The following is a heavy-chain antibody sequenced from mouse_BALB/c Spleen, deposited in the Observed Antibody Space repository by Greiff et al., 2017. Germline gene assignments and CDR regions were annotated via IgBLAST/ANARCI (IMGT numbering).Heavy chain of an antibody. Sequence: VKLMESGPGLVAPSQSLSITCTVSGFSLTSYGVHWVRQPPGKGLEWLGVIWAGGSTNYNSALMSRLSISKDNSKSQVFLKMNSLQTDDTAMYDCARYYGSSSGYFDDWGQGTTLTVSS. D-gene: IGHD1-1*01. CDR2: IWAGGST. CDR1: GFSLTSYG. CDR3: ARYYGSSSGYFDD. V-gene: IGHV2-9*02. J-gene: IGHJ2*01.